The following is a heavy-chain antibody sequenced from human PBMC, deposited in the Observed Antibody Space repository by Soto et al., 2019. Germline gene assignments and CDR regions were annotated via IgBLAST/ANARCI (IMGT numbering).Heavy chain of an antibody. CDR2: MNPSGSNT. CDR1: GLAFPIDX. V-gene: IGHV1-8*01. Sequence: QVQLVQSGAEVKKPGASVQVSCKASGLAFPIDXXXXVRQTIGQGLEFMGWMNPSGSNTGYAQKFQGRATFTWNTPTSTAYMDLSGLRSEDTAVYYCARYRTKVPVAFDVWGQGTMVTVSS. J-gene: IGHJ3*01. CDR3: ARYRTKVPVAFDV. D-gene: IGHD3-16*02.